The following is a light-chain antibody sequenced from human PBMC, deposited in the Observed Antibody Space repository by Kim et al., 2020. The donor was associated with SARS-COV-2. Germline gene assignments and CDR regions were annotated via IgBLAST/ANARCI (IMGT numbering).Light chain of an antibody. CDR1: QSISNY. V-gene: IGKV1-39*01. CDR2: AAS. CDR3: QQNYITPLT. Sequence: DIQMTQSPSSLSASVGDRVTITCRASQSISNYLNWYQHQPGKAPKLLIYAASNLRSGVPSRFSGSGSGTDFTLTISSLQPEDFVTYYCQQNYITPLTFGGGTKVDIK. J-gene: IGKJ4*01.